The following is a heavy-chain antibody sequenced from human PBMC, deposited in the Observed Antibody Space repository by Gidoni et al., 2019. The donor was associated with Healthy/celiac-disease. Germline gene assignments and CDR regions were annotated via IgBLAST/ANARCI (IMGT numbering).Heavy chain of an antibody. D-gene: IGHD1-26*01. CDR2: IFTSGST. Sequence: QVQLQESGPGLVKPSQTLSLTGTVPGGSISRGSYFRSWIRQPAGKGLEWIWHIFTSGSTTYNPSLKSRVTISVDTSENQFSLNLRSVTAADTAVYYCARGVLGAAYSGTYNIWFDPWGQGTLVTVSS. J-gene: IGHJ5*02. CDR3: ARGVLGAAYSGTYNIWFDP. CDR1: GGSISRGSYF. V-gene: IGHV4-61*02.